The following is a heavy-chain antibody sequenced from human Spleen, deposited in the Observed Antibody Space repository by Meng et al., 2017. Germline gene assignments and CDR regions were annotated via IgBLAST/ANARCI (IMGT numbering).Heavy chain of an antibody. CDR1: GGSLSGYY. CDR3: ARGPTTMAHDFDY. D-gene: IGHD4-11*01. J-gene: IGHJ4*02. V-gene: IGHV4-34*01. Sequence: QQQRWGARLLQPSVPPSLTIASYGGSLSGYYWSWIRQPPGKGLEWIGEINHSGSTNYNPSLTSRVTISVDTSKNQFSLKLSSVTAADSAVYYCARGPTTMAHDFDYWGQGTLVTVSS. CDR2: INHSGST.